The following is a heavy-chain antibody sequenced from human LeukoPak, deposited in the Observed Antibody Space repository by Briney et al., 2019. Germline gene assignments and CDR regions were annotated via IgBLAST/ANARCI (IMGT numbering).Heavy chain of an antibody. D-gene: IGHD3-10*01. CDR1: GYTFTTYG. Sequence: ASVKVSCKASGYTFTTYGISWVRQAPGQGLEWMGWISAYSGNTNYAQKLQGRVTMTTDTSTSTAYMELRSLRSDDTAVFYCARVGGGSGSYANYNWFDPWGQGTLVTVSS. J-gene: IGHJ5*02. CDR3: ARVGGGSGSYANYNWFDP. V-gene: IGHV1-18*01. CDR2: ISAYSGNT.